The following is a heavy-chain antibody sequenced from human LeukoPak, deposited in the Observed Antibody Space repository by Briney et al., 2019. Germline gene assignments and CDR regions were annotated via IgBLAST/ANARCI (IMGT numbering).Heavy chain of an antibody. J-gene: IGHJ6*03. V-gene: IGHV4-38-2*02. Sequence: SETLSLTCTVSGYSISSGYYWGWIRQPPGKGLEWIGSIYHSGSTYYNPSLKSRVTISVDTSKNQFSLKLSSVTAADTAVYYCARGRYYYYMDVWGKGTTVTVSS. CDR1: GYSISSGYY. CDR3: ARGRYYYYMDV. CDR2: IYHSGST.